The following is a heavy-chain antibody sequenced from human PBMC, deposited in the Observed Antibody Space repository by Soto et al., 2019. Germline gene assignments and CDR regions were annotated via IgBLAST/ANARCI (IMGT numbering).Heavy chain of an antibody. Sequence: KTXETLSLTCTVSGYSISTFYWGWMRQSPGRELDWIGYVYYTGSTNYNPSLKSRVTISVDRSKNQFSLKLTSANAADTAVYYCARGRTVRNYADDSSDYFYFFDYWGQGSQVTVSS. V-gene: IGHV4-59*01. CDR1: GYSISTFY. CDR3: ARGRTVRNYADDSSDYFYFFDY. J-gene: IGHJ4*02. CDR2: VYYTGST. D-gene: IGHD3-22*01.